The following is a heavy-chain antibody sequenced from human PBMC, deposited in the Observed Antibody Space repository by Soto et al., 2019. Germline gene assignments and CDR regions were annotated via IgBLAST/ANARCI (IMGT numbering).Heavy chain of an antibody. J-gene: IGHJ6*02. CDR2: IYPGDSDT. CDR1: GYSFTSYW. V-gene: IGHV5-51*01. D-gene: IGHD6-13*01. Sequence: PGESLKISCTGSGYSFTSYWIGWVRQMPGKGLEWMGIIYPGDSDTRYSPSFQGQVTISADKSISTAYLQWSSLKASDTAMYYCARGTRSSWYYYYYGMDVWGQGTTVTVSS. CDR3: ARGTRSSWYYYYYGMDV.